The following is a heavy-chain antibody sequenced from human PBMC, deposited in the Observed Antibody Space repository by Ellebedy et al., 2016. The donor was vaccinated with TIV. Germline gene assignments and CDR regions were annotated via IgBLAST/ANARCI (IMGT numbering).Heavy chain of an antibody. Sequence: ASVKVSXKASGYTFTGYYMHWVRQAPGQGLEWMGWINPNSGGTNYAQKFQGRVTMTRDTSISTAYMELSRLRSDDTAVYYCAREGRDCGGDCYVGYWGQGTLVTVSS. V-gene: IGHV1-2*02. CDR1: GYTFTGYY. J-gene: IGHJ4*02. D-gene: IGHD2-21*01. CDR2: INPNSGGT. CDR3: AREGRDCGGDCYVGY.